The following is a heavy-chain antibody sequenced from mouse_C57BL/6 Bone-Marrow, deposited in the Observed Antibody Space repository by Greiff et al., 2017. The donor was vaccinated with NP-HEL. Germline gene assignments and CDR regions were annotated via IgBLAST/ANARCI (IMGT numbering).Heavy chain of an antibody. CDR2: INPDSSTI. J-gene: IGHJ2*01. D-gene: IGHD1-1*01. CDR1: GIDFSRYW. CDR3: AREGITTVVSGYFDY. Sequence: EVQLQQSGGGLVQPGGSLKLSCAASGIDFSRYWMSWVRRAPGKGLEWIGEINPDSSTINYAPSLKDKFIISRDNAKNTLYLQMSKVRSEDTALYYCAREGITTVVSGYFDYWGQGTTLTVSS. V-gene: IGHV4-1*01.